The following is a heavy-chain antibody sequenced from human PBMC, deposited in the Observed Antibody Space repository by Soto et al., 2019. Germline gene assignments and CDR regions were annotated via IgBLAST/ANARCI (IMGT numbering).Heavy chain of an antibody. CDR3: ASTADYYGSGSYYMVGEYYYYYMDV. CDR2: IYYSGST. Sequence: SETLSLTCTVSGGSISSSSYYWGWIRQPPGKGLEWIGSIYYSGSTYYNPSLKSRVTISVDTSKNQFSLKLSPVTAADTAVYYCASTADYYGSGSYYMVGEYYYYYMDVWGKGTTVTVSS. V-gene: IGHV4-39*01. CDR1: GGSISSSSYY. D-gene: IGHD3-10*01. J-gene: IGHJ6*03.